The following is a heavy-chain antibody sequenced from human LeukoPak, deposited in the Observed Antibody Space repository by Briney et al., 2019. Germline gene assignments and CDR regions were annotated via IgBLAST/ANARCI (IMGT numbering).Heavy chain of an antibody. CDR1: GFTFTSSA. Sequence: ASVKVSCKASGFTFTSSAMQWVRQARGQRLEWIGWIVVGSGNTNYAQKFQERVTITRDMSTSTAYMELSSLRSEDTAVYYCAAVSLPSYDSSGYFNYWGQGTLVTVSS. J-gene: IGHJ4*02. V-gene: IGHV1-58*02. CDR2: IVVGSGNT. CDR3: AAVSLPSYDSSGYFNY. D-gene: IGHD3-22*01.